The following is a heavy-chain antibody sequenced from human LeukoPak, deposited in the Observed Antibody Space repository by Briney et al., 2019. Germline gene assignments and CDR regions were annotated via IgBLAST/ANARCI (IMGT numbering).Heavy chain of an antibody. CDR1: GFTFSSYG. CDR3: IRDHYYDSSGYLSDAFDI. Sequence: TGGSLRLSCAASGFTFSSYGMSWVRQAPGKGLEWVSAISGSGGSTYYADSVKGRFTISRDNSKNTLYLQMNSLRAEDTAVYYCIRDHYYDSSGYLSDAFDIWGQGTMVTVSS. V-gene: IGHV3-23*01. J-gene: IGHJ3*02. CDR2: ISGSGGST. D-gene: IGHD3-22*01.